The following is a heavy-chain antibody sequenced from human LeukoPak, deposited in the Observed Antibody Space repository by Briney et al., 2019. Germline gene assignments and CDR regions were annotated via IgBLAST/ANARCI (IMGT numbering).Heavy chain of an antibody. J-gene: IGHJ4*02. V-gene: IGHV3-23*01. CDR2: FSATDGSA. CDR1: GFTFSTYA. Sequence: GGSLRLSCAASGFTFSTYAMTWVRQAPGKGLEWVSAFSATDGSAQYADSLKGRFTISRDSTTNTLFLQINGLRVEDTAVYYCARDTNPPQLIDYWGQGTLVIVSS. CDR3: ARDTNPPQLIDY. D-gene: IGHD5-18*01.